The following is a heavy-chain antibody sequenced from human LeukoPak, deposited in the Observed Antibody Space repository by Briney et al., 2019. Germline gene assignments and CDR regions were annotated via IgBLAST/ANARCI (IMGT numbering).Heavy chain of an antibody. J-gene: IGHJ4*02. CDR1: GGSISSYY. D-gene: IGHD3-22*01. CDR2: IYYSGST. Sequence: SETLSLTCTVSGGSISSYYWDWIRQPPGKGLEWIGSIYYSGSTYYNPSLKSRVTISVDTSRSQFSLKLSSVTAADTAVYYCTRTYYDSSGYWAPAAYYFDYWGQGTLVTVSS. CDR3: TRTYYDSSGYWAPAAYYFDY. V-gene: IGHV4-39*01.